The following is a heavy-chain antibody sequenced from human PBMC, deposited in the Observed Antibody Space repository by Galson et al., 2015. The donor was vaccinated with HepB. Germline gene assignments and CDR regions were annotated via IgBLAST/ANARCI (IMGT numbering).Heavy chain of an antibody. V-gene: IGHV1-69*06. CDR1: GGTFSSYA. J-gene: IGHJ4*02. Sequence: SVKVSCKASGGTFSSYAISWVRQAPGQGLEWMGGIIPIFGTANYAQKFQGRVTITADKSTSTAYMELSSLRSEDTAVYYCARRRSGSYGYFDYWGQGTLVTVSS. CDR3: ARRRSGSYGYFDY. D-gene: IGHD1-26*01. CDR2: IIPIFGTA.